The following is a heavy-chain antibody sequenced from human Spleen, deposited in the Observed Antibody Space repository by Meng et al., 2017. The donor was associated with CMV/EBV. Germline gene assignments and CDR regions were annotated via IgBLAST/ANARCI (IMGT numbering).Heavy chain of an antibody. J-gene: IGHJ4*02. Sequence: DYYWSWIRQPPGKGLEWIGEINRSGSTNYNPSLKSRVTISVDTSKNQFSLKLSSVTAADTAVYYCARVPSLGYCSSTSCPRGTYFDYWGQGTLVTVSS. D-gene: IGHD2-2*01. V-gene: IGHV4-34*01. CDR2: INRSGST. CDR3: ARVPSLGYCSSTSCPRGTYFDY. CDR1: DYY.